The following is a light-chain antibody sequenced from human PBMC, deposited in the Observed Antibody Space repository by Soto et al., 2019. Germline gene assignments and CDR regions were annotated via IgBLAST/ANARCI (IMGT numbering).Light chain of an antibody. CDR1: SSNIGSNT. J-gene: IGLJ2*01. V-gene: IGLV1-44*01. Sequence: QSALTQPPSASGTPGQRVTISCSGSSSNIGSNTVNWYQQLPGTAPKLLIYSNNQRPSGVPDRFSGSKSGTSASLAISGLQSEDEAAYSRAAWDASLTAYVVFAGGTKVTV. CDR2: SNN. CDR3: AAWDASLTAYVV.